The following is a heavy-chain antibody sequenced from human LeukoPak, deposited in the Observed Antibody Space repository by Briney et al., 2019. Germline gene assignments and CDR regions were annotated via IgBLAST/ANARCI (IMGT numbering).Heavy chain of an antibody. CDR1: GYTFTGYY. D-gene: IGHD6-6*01. CDR2: INPNSGGT. CDR3: ARGRKKYSSSSLSYY. J-gene: IGHJ4*02. V-gene: IGHV1-2*02. Sequence: ASVKVSCKASGYTFTGYYMHWGRQAPGQGLEWMRWINPNSGGTNYAQKFQGRVTMTRDTSISTAYMELSRLRSDDTAVYYCARGRKKYSSSSLSYYWGQGTLVTVSS.